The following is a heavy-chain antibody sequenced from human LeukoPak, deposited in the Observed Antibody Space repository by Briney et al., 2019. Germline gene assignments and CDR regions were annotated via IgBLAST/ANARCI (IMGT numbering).Heavy chain of an antibody. D-gene: IGHD3-16*01. Sequence: SETLSLTCTVSGGSISSGGYYWSWIRQHPGKGLEWIGYIYYSGSTYYNPSLKSRVTISVDTSKNQFSLKLSSVTAADTAVYYCVRDGSHRGGWFDPWGQGTLVTVSS. CDR3: VRDGSHRGGWFDP. CDR1: GGSISSGGYY. CDR2: IYYSGST. V-gene: IGHV4-31*03. J-gene: IGHJ5*02.